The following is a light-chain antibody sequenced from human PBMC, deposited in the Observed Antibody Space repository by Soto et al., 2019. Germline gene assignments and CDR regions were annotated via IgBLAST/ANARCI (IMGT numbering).Light chain of an antibody. Sequence: PSTLSLSPGERDTLFCRASQSVGRDYLAWYQQKPGQAPRLLIHGTSYRATGIPDRFRGSGSGTDFSLTISGLEPEDFAVYYCQQYGDSPSITFGQGTRLEIK. CDR1: QSVGRDY. CDR2: GTS. J-gene: IGKJ5*01. V-gene: IGKV3-20*01. CDR3: QQYGDSPSIT.